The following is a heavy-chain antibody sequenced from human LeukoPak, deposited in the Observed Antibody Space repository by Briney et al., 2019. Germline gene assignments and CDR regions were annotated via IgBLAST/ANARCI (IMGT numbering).Heavy chain of an antibody. Sequence: GGSLRLSCAASGFTFSTYWMTWVRQAPGKGLEWVANIKQDGIEKYYLDSVKGRFTISRDNARNSLYLQMNSLRAEDTAVYYCASYSSSWHWGEYFQYWGQGTLVTVSS. V-gene: IGHV3-7*01. D-gene: IGHD6-13*01. J-gene: IGHJ1*01. CDR1: GFTFSTYW. CDR3: ASYSSSWHWGEYFQY. CDR2: IKQDGIEK.